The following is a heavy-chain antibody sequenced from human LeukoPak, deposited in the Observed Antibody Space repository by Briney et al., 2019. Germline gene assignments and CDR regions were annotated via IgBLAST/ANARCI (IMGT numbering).Heavy chain of an antibody. J-gene: IGHJ6*02. CDR3: ARRDKDTLTGSMDV. D-gene: IGHD2-15*01. V-gene: IGHV5-51*01. CDR1: GYSFSNYW. CDR2: IYPGDSDI. Sequence: GESLKISCKGSGYSFSNYWIGWVRQMPGKGLEWMGIIYPGDSDIRYTPSFQGQVTISADKSISTAYLQWSSLKASDTAIYYCARRDKDTLTGSMDVWGQGTTVTVCS.